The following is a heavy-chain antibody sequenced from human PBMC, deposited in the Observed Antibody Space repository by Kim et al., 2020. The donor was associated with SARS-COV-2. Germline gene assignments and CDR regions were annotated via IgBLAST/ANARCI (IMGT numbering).Heavy chain of an antibody. CDR2: IYYSGNT. J-gene: IGHJ6*02. V-gene: IGHV4-30-2*01. CDR3: ARGYGSGSPYGMDV. Sequence: SQTLSLTCAVSGGSISSGGYSWSWIRQPPGKGLEWIGYIYYSGNTYYNPSLKSRVTISVDRSKNQFSLKLSSVTAADTAVYYCARGYGSGSPYGMDVWGQ. CDR1: GGSISSGGYS. D-gene: IGHD3-10*01.